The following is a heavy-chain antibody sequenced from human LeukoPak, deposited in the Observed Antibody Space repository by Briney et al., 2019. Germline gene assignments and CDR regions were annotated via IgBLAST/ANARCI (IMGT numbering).Heavy chain of an antibody. J-gene: IGHJ6*03. CDR2: LYYCGST. V-gene: IGHV4-34*01. Sequence: PSETLPLTCAVYGVHFSGYHWSWIPQPPGKGVEGIGSLYYCGSTHYNPSLKSRVNISVDTSKNQFSLKLSSVTAADTAVYYCARVPYSSSWGDYYYYMDVWGKGTTVTVSS. CDR3: ARVPYSSSWGDYYYYMDV. CDR1: GVHFSGYH. D-gene: IGHD6-6*01.